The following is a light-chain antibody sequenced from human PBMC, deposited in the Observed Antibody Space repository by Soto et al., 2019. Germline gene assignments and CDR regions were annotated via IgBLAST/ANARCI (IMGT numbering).Light chain of an antibody. CDR3: TSWTTSTTMI. CDR1: SSDIGAYNF. J-gene: IGLJ2*01. Sequence: QSALTQPASVSVSPGQSITISCTGTSSDIGAYNFVSWYQQHPGKAPKLMLYDVNIRPSGVSNRFSGSKSGNTASLTISGLQDEDEADYYCTSWTTSTTMIFGGGTKLTVL. V-gene: IGLV2-14*03. CDR2: DVN.